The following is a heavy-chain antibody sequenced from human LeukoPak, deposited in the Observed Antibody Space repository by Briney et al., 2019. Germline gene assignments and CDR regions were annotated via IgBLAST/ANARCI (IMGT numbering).Heavy chain of an antibody. CDR1: GYTFTSYY. Sequence: GASVKVSCKASGYTFTSYYMHWVRQAPGQGLEWMGIINPSGGSTSYAQKFQGRVTMTRDTSTSTVYMELSSLRSEDTAVYYCARDRGDCSSTSCYTGNWFDPWGQGTLVTVSS. J-gene: IGHJ5*02. V-gene: IGHV1-46*01. CDR2: INPSGGST. D-gene: IGHD2-2*02. CDR3: ARDRGDCSSTSCYTGNWFDP.